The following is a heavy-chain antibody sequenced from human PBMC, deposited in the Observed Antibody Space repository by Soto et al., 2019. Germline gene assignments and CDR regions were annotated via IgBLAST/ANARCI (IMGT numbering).Heavy chain of an antibody. CDR1: GFTFSYYG. J-gene: IGHJ4*02. V-gene: IGHV3-21*04. CDR2: ISTTSTYI. Sequence: PGGSLRLSCAASGFTFSYYGMNWVRQAPGKGLEWVSSISTTSTYIYYAGSVKGRFTISRDNSQNTLYLQMNSLRVEDTAVYYCAKDARPDGYWDFDYWGQGTLVTVSS. D-gene: IGHD5-12*01. CDR3: AKDARPDGYWDFDY.